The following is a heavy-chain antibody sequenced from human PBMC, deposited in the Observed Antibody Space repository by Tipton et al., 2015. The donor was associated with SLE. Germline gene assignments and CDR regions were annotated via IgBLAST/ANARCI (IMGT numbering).Heavy chain of an antibody. CDR3: ARDGFDLLTGVATFDY. CDR1: GFIFSSYD. J-gene: IGHJ4*02. V-gene: IGHV3-48*03. CDR2: SSRSGSAT. D-gene: IGHD3-9*01. Sequence: SLRLSCAASGFIFSSYDMNWVRQAPGKGLEWVSYSSRSGSATYYGDSVKGRFTISRDNAKNSLYLQMNNLRAEDTAVYYCARDGFDLLTGVATFDYWGQGTLVTVSS.